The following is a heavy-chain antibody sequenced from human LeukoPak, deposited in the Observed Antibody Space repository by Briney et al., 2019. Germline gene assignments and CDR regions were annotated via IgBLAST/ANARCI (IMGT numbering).Heavy chain of an antibody. CDR3: AKDIVAGDYYYYYMDV. CDR1: GFTFDDYA. D-gene: IGHD6-19*01. V-gene: IGHV3-9*01. CDR2: ISWNSGSI. Sequence: GRSLRLSCAASGFTFDDYAMHWGRQAPRKGLEWVSGISWNSGSIGYADSVKGRFTISRDNAKNSLYLQMNSLRAEDTALYYCAKDIVAGDYYYYYMDVWGKGTTVTVSS. J-gene: IGHJ6*03.